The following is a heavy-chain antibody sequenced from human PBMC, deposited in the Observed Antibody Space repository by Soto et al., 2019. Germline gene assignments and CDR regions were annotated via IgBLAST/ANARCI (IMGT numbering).Heavy chain of an antibody. CDR2: ISGSGIST. Sequence: PGGSLRLSCAASGVTFGSYAMSWVRQAPGKGLEWVSGISGSGISTHYADSVKGRFTVSRDNSKNTLYLQMNSLRAEDTAVYYCAKRSSSSTFDYWGQGTLVTVSS. CDR1: GVTFGSYA. CDR3: AKRSSSSTFDY. D-gene: IGHD6-6*01. J-gene: IGHJ4*02. V-gene: IGHV3-23*01.